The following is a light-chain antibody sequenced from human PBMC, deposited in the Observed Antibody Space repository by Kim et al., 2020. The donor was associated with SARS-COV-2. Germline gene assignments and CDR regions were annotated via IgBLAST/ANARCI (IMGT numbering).Light chain of an antibody. CDR3: QQHHSFPLT. V-gene: IGKV1-9*01. CDR2: SAF. J-gene: IGKJ4*01. CDR1: QGISSN. Sequence: ASVGDTVTITCRASQGISSNLAWYQQRPGKAPSLLIYSAFTLHSGLPSRFSGSGSGTDFTLTITSLQPEDFATYHCQQHHSFPLTFGGGTKVDIK.